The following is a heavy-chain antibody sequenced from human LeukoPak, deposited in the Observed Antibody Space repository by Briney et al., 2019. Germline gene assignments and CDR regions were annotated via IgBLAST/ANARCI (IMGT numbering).Heavy chain of an antibody. CDR2: IYSGGST. CDR1: GFTVSSNY. V-gene: IGHV3-53*01. Sequence: GGSLRLSCAASGFTVSSNYMSWVRQAPGKGLEWVSVIYSGGSTYYADSVKGRFTISRDNSKNTLYLQMNSLRAEDTAVYYCARETDGSGRPYYCYGMDVWGKGTTVTVSS. D-gene: IGHD3-10*01. CDR3: ARETDGSGRPYYCYGMDV. J-gene: IGHJ6*04.